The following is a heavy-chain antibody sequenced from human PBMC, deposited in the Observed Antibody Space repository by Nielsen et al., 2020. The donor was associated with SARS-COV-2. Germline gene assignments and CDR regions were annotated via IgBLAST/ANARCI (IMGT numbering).Heavy chain of an antibody. CDR1: GGSVSSNDW. CDR3: ARGDLVVVPSPLLGLGPIFYYFCLDV. D-gene: IGHD2-2*01. V-gene: IGHV4-4*02. J-gene: IGHJ6*03. Sequence: SETLSLTCAVSGGSVSSNDWWSWVRQPPGKGLEWLGEIYHTGSTNYDPSLKSRVTVSLDKSKNQFSLRLTSVSAADTAVYFCARGDLVVVPSPLLGLGPIFYYFCLDVWGKGTTVIVSS. CDR2: IYHTGST.